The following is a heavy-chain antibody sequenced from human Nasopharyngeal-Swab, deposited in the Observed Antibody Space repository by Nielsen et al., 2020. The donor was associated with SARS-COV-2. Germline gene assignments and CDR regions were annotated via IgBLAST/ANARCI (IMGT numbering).Heavy chain of an antibody. J-gene: IGHJ4*02. CDR2: ISSSSSTI. CDR1: GFTFRDSE. CDR3: AKDILGSWTLSD. V-gene: IGHV3-48*03. Sequence: GESLKISCAASGFTFRDSEMNWVRQPPGKGLEWISYISSSSSTIYYADSVKGRFTISRDNAKNSLFLQMDSLSTEDTAFYYCAKDILGSWTLSDWGQGTLVTVSS. D-gene: IGHD3/OR15-3a*01.